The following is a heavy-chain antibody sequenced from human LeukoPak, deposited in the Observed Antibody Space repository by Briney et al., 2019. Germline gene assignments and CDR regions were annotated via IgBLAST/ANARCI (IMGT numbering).Heavy chain of an antibody. Sequence: GGSLRLSCAASGFTFSSYSMNWVRQAPGKGLEWVSYISSSGSTIHYAGSVKGRFTISRDNAKNSLYLQMNSLRAEDTAVYYCARCGGSYCEGFDYWGQGTLVTVSS. J-gene: IGHJ4*02. CDR2: ISSSGSTI. V-gene: IGHV3-48*04. CDR1: GFTFSSYS. CDR3: ARCGGSYCEGFDY. D-gene: IGHD1-26*01.